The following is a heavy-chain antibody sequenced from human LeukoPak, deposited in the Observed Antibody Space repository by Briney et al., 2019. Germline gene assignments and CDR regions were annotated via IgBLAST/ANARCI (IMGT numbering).Heavy chain of an antibody. J-gene: IGHJ6*03. D-gene: IGHD7-27*01. Sequence: SSETLSLTCAVYGGSFSGYYWRWIRQSPGKGLEWIGEINDSGSTNYDPSLKSRVTISVGTSKNQISLKLTSVTAADTAVYYCARVAGDPIYYYYYMDVWGKGTTVTVSS. CDR2: INDSGST. CDR1: GGSFSGYY. V-gene: IGHV4-34*01. CDR3: ARVAGDPIYYYYYMDV.